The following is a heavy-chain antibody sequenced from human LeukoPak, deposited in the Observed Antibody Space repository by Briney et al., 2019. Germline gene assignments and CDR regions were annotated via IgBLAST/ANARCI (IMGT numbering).Heavy chain of an antibody. V-gene: IGHV3-48*01. Sequence: PGGSLRLSCAASGFTFSSYSMNWVRQAPGKGLERVSYISSSSSTIYYADSVKGRFTISRDNAKNSLYLQMNSLRAEDTAVYYCARDDRDYGSGSYPYYGMDVWGQGTTVTVSS. J-gene: IGHJ6*02. CDR3: ARDDRDYGSGSYPYYGMDV. CDR1: GFTFSSYS. D-gene: IGHD3-10*01. CDR2: ISSSSSTI.